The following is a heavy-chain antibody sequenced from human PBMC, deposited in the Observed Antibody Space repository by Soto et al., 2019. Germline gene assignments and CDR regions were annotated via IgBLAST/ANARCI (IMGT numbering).Heavy chain of an antibody. CDR2: IYYSGST. J-gene: IGHJ6*02. V-gene: IGHV4-59*01. CDR1: GGSISSYY. D-gene: IGHD3-3*01. Sequence: SETLSLTCTVSGGSISSYYWSWIRQPPGKGLEWIGYIYYSGSTNYNPSLKSRVTISVDTSKNQFSLKLSSVTAADTAVYYCARSPSWWSGYTYYYYGMDVWGQGTTVTVSS. CDR3: ARSPSWWSGYTYYYYGMDV.